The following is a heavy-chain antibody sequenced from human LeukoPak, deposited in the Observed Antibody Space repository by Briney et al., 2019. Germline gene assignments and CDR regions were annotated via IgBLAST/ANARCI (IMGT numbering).Heavy chain of an antibody. V-gene: IGHV4-59*08. Sequence: PETLSLTCTVSGGSISSYYWSWIRQPPGKGLEWIGYIYYSGSTNYNPSLKSRVTISVDTSKNQFSLKLSSVTAADTAVYYCARTTVTTWDYYYYGMDVWGQGTTVTVSS. CDR1: GGSISSYY. J-gene: IGHJ6*02. D-gene: IGHD4-11*01. CDR2: IYYSGST. CDR3: ARTTVTTWDYYYYGMDV.